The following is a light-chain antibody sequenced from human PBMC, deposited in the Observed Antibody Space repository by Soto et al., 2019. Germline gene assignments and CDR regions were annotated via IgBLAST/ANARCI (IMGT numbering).Light chain of an antibody. CDR3: SSYTSSSPSVV. V-gene: IGLV2-14*01. J-gene: IGLJ2*01. CDR1: SSDVGGYNY. Sequence: QSALTQPASVSGSPGQSITISCTGTSSDVGGYNYVSWYQQHPGKAPKLMIYDVSNRPSGVSNRFSGSKSVNTASLTISGLQDEDEADYYCSSYTSSSPSVVFGGGTKLTVL. CDR2: DVS.